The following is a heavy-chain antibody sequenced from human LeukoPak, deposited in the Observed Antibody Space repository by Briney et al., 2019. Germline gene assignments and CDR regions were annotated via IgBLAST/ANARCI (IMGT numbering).Heavy chain of an antibody. D-gene: IGHD3-10*01. J-gene: IGHJ5*02. Sequence: GASVKVSCKASGYTFTDYSMHWVRQAPGQGLEWMGWISPDSGGTKSAQKFQGRATVTRDTSINTAYMELRSLRSDDTAVYYCARDYFGSGRYSPFDPWGQGTLITVSS. CDR3: ARDYFGSGRYSPFDP. CDR2: ISPDSGGT. V-gene: IGHV1-2*02. CDR1: GYTFTDYS.